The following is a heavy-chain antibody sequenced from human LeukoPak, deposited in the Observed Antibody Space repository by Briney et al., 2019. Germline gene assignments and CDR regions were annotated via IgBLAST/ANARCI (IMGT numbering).Heavy chain of an antibody. CDR2: ISGSGGNT. CDR1: GFTFSSYA. V-gene: IGHV3-23*01. D-gene: IGHD6-19*01. J-gene: IGHJ4*02. Sequence: PGGSLRLSCAASGFTFSSYAMSWGRQAPGKGLEWVATISGSGGNTYYADSVKGRFTISRDNSKNTLYLQMNSLRAEDTAVYYCAKDHQWRIRRNYFDYWGQGTLVTVSS. CDR3: AKDHQWRIRRNYFDY.